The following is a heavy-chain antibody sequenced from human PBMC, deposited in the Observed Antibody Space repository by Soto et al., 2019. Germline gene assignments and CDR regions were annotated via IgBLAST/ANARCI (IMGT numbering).Heavy chain of an antibody. V-gene: IGHV3-11*01. Sequence: QVQLVESGGGLVKPGGSLRLSCAASGFTFSDYYMSWIRQDPGKGLEWVAYISSTMYYADSVKGRFTISRDNAKNSLYLQMNSLRDDDTAVYYCASDYGSSSAVFWGQGTLVTVSS. J-gene: IGHJ4*02. CDR2: ISSTM. D-gene: IGHD6-6*01. CDR1: GFTFSDYY. CDR3: ASDYGSSSAVF.